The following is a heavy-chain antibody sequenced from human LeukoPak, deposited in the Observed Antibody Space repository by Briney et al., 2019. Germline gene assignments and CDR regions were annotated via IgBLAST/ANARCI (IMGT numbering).Heavy chain of an antibody. CDR3: ASSTSWLGWWYFDY. V-gene: IGHV3-21*01. J-gene: IGHJ4*02. D-gene: IGHD2-2*01. CDR1: GFTFSSYS. Sequence: PGGSLRLYCAASGFTFSSYSMNWVRQAPGKGLEWVSSISSSSSYIYYADSVKGRFTISRDNAKNSLYLQMNSLRAEDTAVYYCASSTSWLGWWYFDYWGQGTLVTVSS. CDR2: ISSSSSYI.